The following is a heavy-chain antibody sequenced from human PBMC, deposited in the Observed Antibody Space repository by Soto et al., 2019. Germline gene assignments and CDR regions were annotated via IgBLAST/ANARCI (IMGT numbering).Heavy chain of an antibody. CDR1: GASVSTGAYY. CDR3: VIALRHTAMVYPWFDP. D-gene: IGHD5-18*01. Sequence: SETLSRTCTVSGASVSTGAYYWGWVRQRPGKGLEWVGYIYESGYTYYNTSLKSRLTISLDRSNNQFSLGLTSVTAADTAVYYCVIALRHTAMVYPWFDPWGQGTLVTVSS. CDR2: IYESGYT. J-gene: IGHJ5*02. V-gene: IGHV4-31*03.